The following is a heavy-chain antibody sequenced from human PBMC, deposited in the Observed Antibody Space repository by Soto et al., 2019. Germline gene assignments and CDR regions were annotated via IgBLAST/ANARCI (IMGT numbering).Heavy chain of an antibody. V-gene: IGHV5-51*01. CDR2: IYPSDSDT. CDR1: GYHFTNYW. CDR3: ARDQPGYSYGYGLGY. Sequence: GESLKISCKGSGYHFTNYWIGWVRQMPGKGLEWMGFIYPSDSDTRYSPSFQGQVTISADKSISTAYLQWSSLKASDTTVYYCARDQPGYSYGYGLGYWGQGTLVTVSS. D-gene: IGHD5-18*01. J-gene: IGHJ4*02.